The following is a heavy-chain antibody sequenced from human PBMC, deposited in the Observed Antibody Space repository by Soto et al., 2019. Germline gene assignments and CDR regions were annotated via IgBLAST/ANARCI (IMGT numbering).Heavy chain of an antibody. CDR3: ACLGPTGGYQDPY. CDR1: GFTFSDYY. CDR2: ISSSSSYT. J-gene: IGHJ4*02. Sequence: PGGSLRLSCAASGFTFSDYYMSWIRQAPGKGLEWVSYISSSSSYTNYADSVKGRFTISRDNAKNSLYLQMNSLRAEDTAVYYCACLGPTGGYQDPYWGRGTLVTVSS. D-gene: IGHD3-22*01. V-gene: IGHV3-11*03.